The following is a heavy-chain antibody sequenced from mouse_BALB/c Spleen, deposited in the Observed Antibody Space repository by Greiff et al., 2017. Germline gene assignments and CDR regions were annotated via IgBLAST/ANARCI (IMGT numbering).Heavy chain of an antibody. V-gene: IGHV1-14*01. CDR1: GYTFTSYV. J-gene: IGHJ2*01. Sequence: VQLQQSGPELVKPGASVKMSCKASGYTFTSYVMHWVKQKPGQGLEWIGYINPYNDGTKYNEKFKGKATLTSDKSSSTAYMELSSLTSEDSAVYYCARPRFDGYVDYWGQGTTLTVSS. CDR2: INPYNDGT. CDR3: ARPRFDGYVDY.